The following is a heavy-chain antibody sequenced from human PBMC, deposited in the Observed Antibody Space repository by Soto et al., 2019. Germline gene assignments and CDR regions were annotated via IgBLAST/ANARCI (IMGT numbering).Heavy chain of an antibody. CDR1: GGSISSSSYY. J-gene: IGHJ6*02. CDR3: ARRGKVITTNYGMDV. V-gene: IGHV4-39*01. D-gene: IGHD4-4*01. CDR2: IYYSGST. Sequence: SETLSLTCTVSGGSISSSSYYWGWIRQPPGKGLEWIGSIYYSGSTYYNPSLKSRVTISVDTSKNQFSLKLSSVTAADTAVYYCARRGKVITTNYGMDVWGQGTTVTVPS.